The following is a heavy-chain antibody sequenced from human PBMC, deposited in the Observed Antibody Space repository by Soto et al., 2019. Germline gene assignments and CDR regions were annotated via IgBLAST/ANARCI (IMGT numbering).Heavy chain of an antibody. V-gene: IGHV1-46*01. Sequence: QVQLVQSGAEVKKPGASVKVSCKTSGYSFTDYYVHWVRQAPGQGLEWMGIINPSGGDTSYSHRFQDRVIMTRDTSRNTLYMELGSLRFEDTAVYYCARSILTGYYDHWGQGTLVTVSS. J-gene: IGHJ4*02. CDR3: ARSILTGYYDH. CDR1: GYSFTDYY. D-gene: IGHD3-9*01. CDR2: INPSGGDT.